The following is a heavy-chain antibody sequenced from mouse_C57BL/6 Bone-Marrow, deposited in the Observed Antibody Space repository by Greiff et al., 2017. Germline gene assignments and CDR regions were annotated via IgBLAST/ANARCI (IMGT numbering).Heavy chain of an antibody. CDR3: ARGCDGYYWFAY. CDR1: GYTFTSYW. CDR2: IHPNSGST. V-gene: IGHV1-64*01. Sequence: QVHVKQPGAELVKPGASVKLSCKASGYTFTSYWMHWVKQRPGQGLEWIGMIHPNSGSTNYNEKFKSKATLTVDKSSSTAYMQLSSLTSEDSAVYYCARGCDGYYWFAYWGQGTLVTVSA. J-gene: IGHJ3*01. D-gene: IGHD2-3*01.